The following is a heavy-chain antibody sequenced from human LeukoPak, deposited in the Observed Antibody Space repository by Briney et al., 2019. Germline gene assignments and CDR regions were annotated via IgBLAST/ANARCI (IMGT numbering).Heavy chain of an antibody. J-gene: IGHJ4*02. D-gene: IGHD5-18*01. Sequence: PGGSLRLSCAASGFTFSSYWMSWVRQAPGKGLEWVAVIWYDGSNKYYADSVKGRFTISRDNSKNTLYLQMNSLRAEDTAVYYCARRRGYSTDYWGQGTLVTVSS. CDR1: GFTFSSYW. CDR3: ARRRGYSTDY. CDR2: IWYDGSNK. V-gene: IGHV3-33*08.